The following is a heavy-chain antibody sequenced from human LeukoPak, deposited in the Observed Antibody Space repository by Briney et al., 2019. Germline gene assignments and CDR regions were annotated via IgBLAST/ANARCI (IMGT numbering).Heavy chain of an antibody. CDR1: GGSISSGDYY. CDR2: IYYSGGT. J-gene: IGHJ5*02. Sequence: KSSETLSLTCTVSGGSISSGDYYWSWIRQPPGKGLEWIGYIYYSGGTYYNPSLKSRVTISVDTSKNQFSLKLSSVTAADTAVYYCARSPTYDRDNWFDPWGQGTLVTVSS. CDR3: ARSPTYDRDNWFDP. V-gene: IGHV4-30-4*08. D-gene: IGHD3-22*01.